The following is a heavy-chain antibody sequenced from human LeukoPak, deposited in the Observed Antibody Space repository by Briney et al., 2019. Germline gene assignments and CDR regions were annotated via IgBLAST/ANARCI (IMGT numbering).Heavy chain of an antibody. CDR3: ARRDSSGYYIDY. CDR1: GFTFSSYA. J-gene: IGHJ4*02. D-gene: IGHD3-22*01. CDR2: ISGSGGNT. Sequence: WGSLRLSCAASGFTFSSYAMSWVRQAPGKGLEWVSAISGSGGNTYYADSVKGRFTISRDNSKNTLYLQMNSLRAEDTAVYYCARRDSSGYYIDYWGQGTLVTVSS. V-gene: IGHV3-23*01.